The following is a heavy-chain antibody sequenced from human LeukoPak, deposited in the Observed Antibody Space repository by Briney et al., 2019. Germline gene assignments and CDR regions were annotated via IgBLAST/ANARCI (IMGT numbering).Heavy chain of an antibody. CDR2: ISSSSTYI. CDR1: GFTFTSYS. V-gene: IGHV3-21*01. Sequence: PGGSLRLSCAASGFTFTSYSMNWVRQAPGKGLEWVSSISSSSTYIYYADSVKGRFTISRDNAKNSLYLQMNSPRAEDTAVYYCARETYYYDSGGYYPYFQHWGQGTLVTVSS. CDR3: ARETYYYDSGGYYPYFQH. D-gene: IGHD3-22*01. J-gene: IGHJ1*01.